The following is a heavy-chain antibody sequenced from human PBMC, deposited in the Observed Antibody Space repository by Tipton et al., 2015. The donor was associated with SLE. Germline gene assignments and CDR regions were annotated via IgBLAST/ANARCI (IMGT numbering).Heavy chain of an antibody. CDR1: GGSISGGSYY. Sequence: TLSLTCTVSGGSISGGSYYWSWIRQPAGKGLEWIGRIYASGSTNYNPSLKSRVTISVDTSKNQFSLKLSSVTAADTAVYYCARDTPYDFWSGYLFQHWGQGTLVTVSS. J-gene: IGHJ1*01. CDR3: ARDTPYDFWSGYLFQH. CDR2: IYASGST. V-gene: IGHV4-61*02. D-gene: IGHD3-3*01.